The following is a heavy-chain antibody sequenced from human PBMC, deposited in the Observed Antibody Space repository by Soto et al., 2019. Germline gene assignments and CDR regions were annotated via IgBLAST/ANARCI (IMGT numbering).Heavy chain of an antibody. J-gene: IGHJ3*02. CDR2: ISAYNGNT. V-gene: IGHV1-18*01. D-gene: IGHD1-26*01. Sequence: ASVKVSCKASGYTFTSYGISWVRQAPGQGLEWMGWISAYNGNTNYAQKLQGRVTMTTDTSTSTAYMELRSLRSDDTAVYYCAIDPTSRGSFDIWCQGTMLTVSS. CDR3: AIDPTSRGSFDI. CDR1: GYTFTSYG.